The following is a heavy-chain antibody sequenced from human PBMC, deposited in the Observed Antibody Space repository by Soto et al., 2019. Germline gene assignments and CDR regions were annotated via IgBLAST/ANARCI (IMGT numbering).Heavy chain of an antibody. Sequence: ASVKVSCKASGYTFTNYAMHWVRQAPGQRLEWMGWINAGNGNTKYSQKFQGRVTMTRDTSTSTVYMEVSSLRSEDTAVYYCSRVDPGETSPFVHWGQGTLVTVSS. D-gene: IGHD3-10*01. V-gene: IGHV1-3*01. CDR1: GYTFTNYA. J-gene: IGHJ4*02. CDR2: INAGNGNT. CDR3: SRVDPGETSPFVH.